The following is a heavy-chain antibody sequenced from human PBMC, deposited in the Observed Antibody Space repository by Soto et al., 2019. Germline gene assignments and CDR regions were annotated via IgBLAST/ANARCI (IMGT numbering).Heavy chain of an antibody. CDR3: FAFLAARPDAY. V-gene: IGHV4-39*01. D-gene: IGHD6-6*01. CDR2: IYYSGST. CDR1: GGSISSSSYY. Sequence: HLQLQESGPGLVKPSETLSLTCTVSGGSISSSSYYWVWIRQPPGKGLEWIGSIYYSGSTYYNPSLKRRVTISVDTSRNQFSLKLSSVTAADTAVYYCFAFLAARPDAYWGQGTLVTVSS. J-gene: IGHJ4*02.